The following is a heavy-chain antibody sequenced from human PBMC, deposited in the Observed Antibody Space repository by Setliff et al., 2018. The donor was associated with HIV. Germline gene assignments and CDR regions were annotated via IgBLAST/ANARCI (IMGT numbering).Heavy chain of an antibody. D-gene: IGHD3-10*01. V-gene: IGHV4-30-2*01. Sequence: PSETLSLTCDVSGDGVTSKSYSWTWIRQPPGKGLEWMGYIFHSGTTYYSPSLKDRLTISIDQSMNHFSLKLTSVTAAVTAVYYCATVPPSGTYLDYWGPGVLVTVSS. CDR1: GDGVTSKSYS. J-gene: IGHJ4*02. CDR3: ATVPPSGTYLDY. CDR2: IFHSGTT.